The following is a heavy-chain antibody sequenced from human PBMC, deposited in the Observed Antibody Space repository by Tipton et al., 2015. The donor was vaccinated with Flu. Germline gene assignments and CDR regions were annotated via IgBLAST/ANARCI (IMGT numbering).Heavy chain of an antibody. V-gene: IGHV4-38-2*01. J-gene: IGHJ4*02. CDR3: ARHTGDSVRGVIDY. Sequence: TLSLTCSVSGYSIRSAYYCGWVRRPPGKGLEWIGTIYHSGTTYYNPSLKSRLTISVDTSKNQFSLRLSSVTAAVAAVYYCARHTGDSVRGVIDYWGQGTLVTVSS. D-gene: IGHD3-10*02. CDR1: GYSIRSAYY. CDR2: IYHSGTT.